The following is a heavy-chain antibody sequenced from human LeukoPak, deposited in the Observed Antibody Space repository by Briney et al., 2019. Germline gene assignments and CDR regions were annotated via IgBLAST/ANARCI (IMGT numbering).Heavy chain of an antibody. CDR2: INWNGGST. CDR1: GFTFDDYG. CDR3: AKVGYNDYGYYYYYYMDV. Sequence: GGSLRLSCAASGFTFDDYGMSWVRQAPGKGLEWVSGINWNGGSTGYADSVKGRFTISRDNSKNTLYLQMNSLRTEDTAVYYCAKVGYNDYGYYYYYYMDVWGKGTTVTISS. J-gene: IGHJ6*03. D-gene: IGHD5-24*01. V-gene: IGHV3-20*04.